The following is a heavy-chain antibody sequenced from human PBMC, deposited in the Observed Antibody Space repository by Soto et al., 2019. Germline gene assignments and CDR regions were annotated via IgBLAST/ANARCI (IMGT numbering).Heavy chain of an antibody. J-gene: IGHJ2*01. CDR1: GFTFSSYG. CDR2: IWYDGSNK. D-gene: IGHD3-22*01. V-gene: IGHV3-33*01. Sequence: QVQLVESGGGVVQPGRSLRLSCAASGFTFSSYGMHWVRQAPGRGLEWVAVIWYDGSNKYYADSVKGRFTISRDNSKNTLYLQMNSLRAEDTAVYYCARDTPDSSGYYGLPGWYFDLWGRGTLVTVSS. CDR3: ARDTPDSSGYYGLPGWYFDL.